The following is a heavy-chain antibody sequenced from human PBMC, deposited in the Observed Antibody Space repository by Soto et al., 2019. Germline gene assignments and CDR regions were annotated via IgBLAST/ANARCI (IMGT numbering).Heavy chain of an antibody. CDR1: GGTFSSYA. CDR2: IIPIFGTA. D-gene: IGHD1-26*01. V-gene: IGHV1-69*13. CDR3: ARVPRIVGAHRRYFDY. J-gene: IGHJ4*02. Sequence: GASVKVSCKASGGTFSSYAISWVRQAPGQGLEWMGGIIPIFGTANYAQKFQGRVTITADESTSTAYMELSSLRSEDTAVYYCARVPRIVGAHRRYFDYWGQGTLVTVSS.